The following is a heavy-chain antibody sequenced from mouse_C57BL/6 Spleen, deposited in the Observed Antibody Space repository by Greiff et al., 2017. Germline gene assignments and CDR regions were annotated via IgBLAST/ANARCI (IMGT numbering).Heavy chain of an antibody. D-gene: IGHD4-1*01. V-gene: IGHV1-82*01. CDR3: ARWTGTYFDY. CDR1: GYAFSSSW. J-gene: IGHJ2*01. CDR2: IYPGDGDT. Sequence: QVQLQQSGPELVKPGASVKISCKASGYAFSSSWMNWVKQRPGNGLEWIGRIYPGDGDTNYNGKFKGKATLTADKSSITAYMQLSSLTSEDSAVYVCARWTGTYFDYWGQGTTLTVSS.